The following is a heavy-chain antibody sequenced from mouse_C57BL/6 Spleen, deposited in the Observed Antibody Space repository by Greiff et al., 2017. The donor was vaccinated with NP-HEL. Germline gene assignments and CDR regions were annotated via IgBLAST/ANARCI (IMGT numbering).Heavy chain of an antibody. J-gene: IGHJ3*01. CDR1: GYTFTDYE. Sequence: VQLQQSGAELVRPGASVTLSCKASGYTFTDYEMHWVKQTPVHGLEWIGAIDPETGGTAYNQKFKGKAILTADKSSSTAYMELRSLTSEDSAVYYCTRDYDEGAPGFAYWGQGTLVTVSA. V-gene: IGHV1-15*01. D-gene: IGHD2-4*01. CDR2: IDPETGGT. CDR3: TRDYDEGAPGFAY.